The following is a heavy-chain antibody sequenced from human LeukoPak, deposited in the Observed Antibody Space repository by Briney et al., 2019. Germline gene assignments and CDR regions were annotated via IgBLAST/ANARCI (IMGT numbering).Heavy chain of an antibody. Sequence: HAGGSLRLSCAASGFTFSSYAMSWVRQAPGKGLEWVSAISGSGGSTYYADSVKGRFTISRDNSKNTLYLQMNSLRAEDTAVYYCAKDGTYDSSGYYHDAFDIWGQGTMVTVSS. CDR1: GFTFSSYA. CDR2: ISGSGGST. CDR3: AKDGTYDSSGYYHDAFDI. J-gene: IGHJ3*02. V-gene: IGHV3-23*01. D-gene: IGHD3-22*01.